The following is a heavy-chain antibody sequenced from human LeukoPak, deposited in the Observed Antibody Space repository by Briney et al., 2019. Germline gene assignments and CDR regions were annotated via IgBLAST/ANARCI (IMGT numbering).Heavy chain of an antibody. CDR2: ISGSGGST. V-gene: IGHV3-23*01. J-gene: IGHJ4*02. D-gene: IGHD6-19*01. Sequence: GGSLRLSCAASGFTFSSYAMSWVRQAPGKGLEWVSTISGSGGSTYYADPVKGRFTISRDNSKNTLYLQMNSLRAEDTAVYYCAGASGLYYLDYWGQGTLVTVSS. CDR3: AGASGLYYLDY. CDR1: GFTFSSYA.